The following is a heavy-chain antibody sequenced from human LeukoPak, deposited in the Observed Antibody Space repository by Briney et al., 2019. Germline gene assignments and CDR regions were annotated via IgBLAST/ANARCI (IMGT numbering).Heavy chain of an antibody. CDR2: ISTTSSYI. V-gene: IGHV3-21*04. Sequence: GGSLRLSCAASGFTFSSYGMNWARQAPGKGLEWVSSISTTSSYIYYADSVKGRFTISRDNAKNSLYLQMNSLRAEDTALYYCARGGYDILTGYGSGFDYWGQGTLVTVSS. CDR3: ARGGYDILTGYGSGFDY. J-gene: IGHJ4*02. CDR1: GFTFSSYG. D-gene: IGHD3-9*01.